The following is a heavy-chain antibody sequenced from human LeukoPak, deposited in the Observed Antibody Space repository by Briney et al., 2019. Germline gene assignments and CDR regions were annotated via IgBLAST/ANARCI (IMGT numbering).Heavy chain of an antibody. D-gene: IGHD3-22*01. CDR1: GYSITSGYY. CDR3: ARDPSTGYYGSLYYFDY. CDR2: VHHSGRT. Sequence: SETLSLTCTVSGYSITSGYYWGWIRQPPGKGLEWIGSVHHSGRTHYKPSLNSRVTISVDTSKNQFSLKLNSVTAADSAVYYCARDPSTGYYGSLYYFDYWGQGTLVTVSS. V-gene: IGHV4-38-2*02. J-gene: IGHJ4*02.